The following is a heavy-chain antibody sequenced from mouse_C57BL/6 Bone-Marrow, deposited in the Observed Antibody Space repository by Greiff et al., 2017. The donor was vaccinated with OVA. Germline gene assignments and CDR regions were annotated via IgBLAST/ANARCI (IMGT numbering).Heavy chain of an antibody. CDR1: GYTFTTYP. D-gene: IGHD2-1*01. J-gene: IGHJ4*01. V-gene: IGHV1-47*01. Sequence: VKLKESGAELVKPGASVKMSCKASGYTFTTYPIEWMKQNHGQSLEWIGNFHPYNDDTKYNEKFKGKATLTVEKSSSTVYLELSRLTSDDSAVYYGAWRGGNYEDQDAMDYWGQGTSVTVSA. CDR2: FHPYNDDT. CDR3: AWRGGNYEDQDAMDY.